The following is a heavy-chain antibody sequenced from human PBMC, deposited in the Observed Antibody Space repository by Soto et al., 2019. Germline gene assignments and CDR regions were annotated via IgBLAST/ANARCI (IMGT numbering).Heavy chain of an antibody. V-gene: IGHV3-23*01. CDR1: GFTFGTYA. D-gene: IGHD2-2*01. J-gene: IGHJ4*02. CDR2: ISGSGDST. CDR3: ARDQKSLWGVPAATDY. Sequence: SLRLSCAASGFTFGTYAMNWIRQAPGKGLEWVSSISGSGDSTYYADSVKGRFTISRDNAKNSLYLQMNSLRAEDTAVYYCARDQKSLWGVPAATDYWGQGTLVTVSS.